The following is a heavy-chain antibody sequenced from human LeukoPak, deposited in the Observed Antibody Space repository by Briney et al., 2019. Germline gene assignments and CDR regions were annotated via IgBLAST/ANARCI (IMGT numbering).Heavy chain of an antibody. CDR1: GFTFSDYS. J-gene: IGHJ4*02. D-gene: IGHD3-22*01. CDR2: TSSNSEYI. CDR3: ASSPYGPNSSGYYPLGH. Sequence: GGSLRLSCAASGFTFSDYSMNWVRQAPVKGLEWVASTSSNSEYIHYADSVKGRFTISRDNAKSSLHLQMNSLRAEDTAVYYCASSPYGPNSSGYYPLGHWGQGTLVTVSS. V-gene: IGHV3-21*01.